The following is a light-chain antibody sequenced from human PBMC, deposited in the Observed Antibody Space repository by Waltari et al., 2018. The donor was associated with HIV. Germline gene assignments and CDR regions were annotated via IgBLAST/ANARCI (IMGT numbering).Light chain of an antibody. CDR3: QSADISGTHLFV. CDR2: KDT. CDR1: HRSNQY. J-gene: IGLJ1*01. Sequence: SNDLTQSSSVSVSPGQTARTTCSGDHRSNQYSYWYKHKPGQAPLLSIYKDTERPAEIPERFAGSSSGTTATLTITGVQPEDEADYYCQSADISGTHLFVFAAGTKVTVL. V-gene: IGLV3-25*03.